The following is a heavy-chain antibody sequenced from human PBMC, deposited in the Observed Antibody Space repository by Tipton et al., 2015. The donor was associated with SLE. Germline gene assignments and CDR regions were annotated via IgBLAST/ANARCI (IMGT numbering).Heavy chain of an antibody. Sequence: TLSLTCTVSGGSISSGGYYWTWIRQLPGKGLEWIGYIYYSGNTYYNPSLGSRLTISIDPSQNQFSLKLSSVTDVDTAVYYCAREGYSSTSCYGYYYMDGWGKGTTVTVSS. CDR1: GGSISSGGYY. V-gene: IGHV4-31*03. D-gene: IGHD2-2*01. CDR3: AREGYSSTSCYGYYYMDG. J-gene: IGHJ6*03. CDR2: IYYSGNT.